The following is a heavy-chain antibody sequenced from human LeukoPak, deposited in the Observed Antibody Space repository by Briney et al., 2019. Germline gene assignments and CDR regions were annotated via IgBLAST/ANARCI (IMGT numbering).Heavy chain of an antibody. Sequence: GGSLRLSCAASGFTFSSYSMNWVRQAPGKGLEWVAVIWYDGSNKYYADSVKGRFTISRDNSKNTLYLQMNSLRAEDTAVYYCAKDHHHLWFGESPGGQGTTVTVSS. CDR2: IWYDGSNK. CDR1: GFTFSSYS. D-gene: IGHD3-10*01. CDR3: AKDHHHLWFGESP. V-gene: IGHV3-30*02. J-gene: IGHJ6*02.